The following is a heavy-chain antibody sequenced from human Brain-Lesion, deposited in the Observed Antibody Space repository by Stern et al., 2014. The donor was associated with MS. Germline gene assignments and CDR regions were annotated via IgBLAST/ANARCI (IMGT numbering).Heavy chain of an antibody. CDR3: ARGAGVFDS. J-gene: IGHJ4*02. Sequence: VQLVESGPGLVKPSETLSLTCTVSGGSIGRSSYYWGWIRQPPGKGLEWIGNIFYTGSTFYDPSLKRRVTISVDTSNNHFPRSLNSVTAADTAVYYCARGAGVFDSWGQGTLVTVSP. V-gene: IGHV4-39*02. D-gene: IGHD6-19*01. CDR1: GGSIGRSSYY. CDR2: IFYTGST.